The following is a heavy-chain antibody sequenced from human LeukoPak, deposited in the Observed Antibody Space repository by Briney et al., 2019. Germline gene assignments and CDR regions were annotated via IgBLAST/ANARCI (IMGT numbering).Heavy chain of an antibody. V-gene: IGHV4-59*12. Sequence: PSETLSLTCTVSGGSISSYYWSWIRQPPGKGLEWIGYIYYSGSTNYNPSLKSRVTISVDTSKNQFSLKLSSVTAADTAVYYCARSSTILGGWYHYYFDYWGQGTLVTVSS. J-gene: IGHJ4*02. CDR2: IYYSGST. CDR3: ARSSTILGGWYHYYFDY. D-gene: IGHD6-19*01. CDR1: GGSISSYY.